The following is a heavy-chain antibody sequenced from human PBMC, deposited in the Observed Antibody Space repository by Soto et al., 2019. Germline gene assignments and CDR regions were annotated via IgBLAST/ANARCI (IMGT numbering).Heavy chain of an antibody. CDR1: GYSFTSYW. V-gene: IGHV5-51*01. J-gene: IGHJ4*02. CDR3: AGGFYDSSWYNPAILGY. D-gene: IGHD6-13*01. CDR2: IYPGDSDT. Sequence: PGESLKISCKGSGYSFTSYWIGWVRQMPGKGLEWMGIIYPGDSDTRYSPSFQGQVTISADKSISTAYLQWSSLKASDTAMYYCAGGFYDSSWYNPAILGYWGQGTLVTVSS.